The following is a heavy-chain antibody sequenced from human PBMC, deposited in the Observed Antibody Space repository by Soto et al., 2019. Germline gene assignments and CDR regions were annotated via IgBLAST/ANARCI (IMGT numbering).Heavy chain of an antibody. Sequence: PGGSLRLSCAASGFTFSSYAMNWVRQAPGKGLEWDSAISGSAATTHFADSVKGRFTISRDNSKNTLYLQMNSLRAEDTAVYYCARDRSYYDSSGSYSPPYWGQGTLVTVSS. J-gene: IGHJ4*02. D-gene: IGHD3-22*01. CDR2: ISGSAATT. V-gene: IGHV3-23*01. CDR1: GFTFSSYA. CDR3: ARDRSYYDSSGSYSPPY.